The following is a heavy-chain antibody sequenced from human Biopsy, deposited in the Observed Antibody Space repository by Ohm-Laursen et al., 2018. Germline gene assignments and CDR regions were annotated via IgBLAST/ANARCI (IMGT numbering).Heavy chain of an antibody. CDR3: ATKLTGYFHH. J-gene: IGHJ1*01. V-gene: IGHV1-69*06. D-gene: IGHD3-9*01. CDR1: GGTFSNYG. CDR2: NIPILGTG. Sequence: SSVKVSCKAPGGTFSNYGVNWVRQAPGHGLEWLGRNIPILGTGNYAQKFQDRVTVAADTSTSTATMELRSLRSDDTAVYYCATKLTGYFHHWGQGTLVIVSS.